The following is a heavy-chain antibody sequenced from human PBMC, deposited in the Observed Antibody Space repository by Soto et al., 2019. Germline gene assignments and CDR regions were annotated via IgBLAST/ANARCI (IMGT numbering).Heavy chain of an antibody. Sequence: SETLSLTCTVSGGSIRSSNWWSWVRQPPGKGLEWIGEIYHSGSTNYNPSLESRVTISVDKSKNQFSLELSSLTAADTAVYYCARGNRRYWYFDLWGRGTLVTVSS. CDR2: IYHSGST. CDR1: GGSIRSSNW. V-gene: IGHV4-4*02. CDR3: ARGNRRYWYFDL. J-gene: IGHJ2*01.